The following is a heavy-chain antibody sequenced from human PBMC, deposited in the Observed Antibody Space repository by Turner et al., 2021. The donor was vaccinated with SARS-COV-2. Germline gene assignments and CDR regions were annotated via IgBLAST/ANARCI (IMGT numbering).Heavy chain of an antibody. CDR1: GGSISSSSYY. CDR3: AGEVVAATRPYYYGMDV. D-gene: IGHD2-15*01. CDR2: IYYSGST. V-gene: IGHV4-39*02. J-gene: IGHJ6*02. Sequence: QLQLQESGPGLVKPSETLSLSRTVSGGSISSSSYYWGWIRQPPGKGLEWVGNIYYSGSTYYNPSLKSRVTISVDTSKNQFSLKLSSVTAADTAVYYCAGEVVAATRPYYYGMDVWGQGTTVTVSS.